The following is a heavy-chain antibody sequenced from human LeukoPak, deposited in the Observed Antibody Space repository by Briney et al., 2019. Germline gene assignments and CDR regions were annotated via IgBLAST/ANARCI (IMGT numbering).Heavy chain of an antibody. CDR1: GFTFSRHW. V-gene: IGHV3-7*01. J-gene: IGHJ4*02. CDR3: ARAPAAARPYYFDY. Sequence: PGGSPRLSCAASGFTFSRHWMSWVRQAPGKGLEWVAKIKQDGSEKYYVDSVKGRFTISRDNAKNSLYLQMNSLRPEDTAVYYCARAPAAARPYYFDYWGQGTLVTVSS. CDR2: IKQDGSEK. D-gene: IGHD6-6*01.